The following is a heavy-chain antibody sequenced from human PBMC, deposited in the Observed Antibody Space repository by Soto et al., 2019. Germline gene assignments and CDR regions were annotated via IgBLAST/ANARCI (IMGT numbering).Heavy chain of an antibody. CDR3: AKDYGSGSYYTYYYYGMDV. D-gene: IGHD3-10*01. J-gene: IGHJ6*02. CDR2: ISGSGGST. V-gene: IGHV3-23*01. Sequence: GSLRLSCAASGFTFSSYAMSWVRQAPGKGLEWVSAISGSGGSTYYADSVKGRFTISRDNSKNTLYLQMNSLRAEDTAVYYCAKDYGSGSYYTYYYYGMDVWGQGTTVTVSS. CDR1: GFTFSSYA.